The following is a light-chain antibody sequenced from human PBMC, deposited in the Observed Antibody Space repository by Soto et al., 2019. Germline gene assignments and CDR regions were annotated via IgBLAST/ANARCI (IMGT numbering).Light chain of an antibody. CDR1: QSLSNY. J-gene: IGKJ4*01. CDR3: QQRSNWPLT. CDR2: NAS. Sequence: EIVLTQSPATVSLSPGERATLSCRASQSLSNYLAWYQQKPGQPPRLLIYNASSRAAGIPARFSGSGSGTDFTLTISSLEPDDFAVYYCQQRSNWPLTFGGGTKVDIK. V-gene: IGKV3-11*01.